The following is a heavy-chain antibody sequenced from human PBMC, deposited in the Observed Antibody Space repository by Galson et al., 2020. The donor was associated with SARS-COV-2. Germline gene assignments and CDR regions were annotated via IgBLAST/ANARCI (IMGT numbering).Heavy chain of an antibody. J-gene: IGHJ4*02. Sequence: SETLSLTCTVSGGSISSSSYYWDWIRQPPGKGLEWIGSIYYSGSTHYNPSLKSRVTISVDTSKNQFSLKLSSVTAADTAVYYCARTKYSSNWSPFDYWGQGTLVTVSS. CDR3: ARTKYSSNWSPFDY. CDR2: IYYSGST. D-gene: IGHD6-13*01. V-gene: IGHV4-39*01. CDR1: GGSISSSSYY.